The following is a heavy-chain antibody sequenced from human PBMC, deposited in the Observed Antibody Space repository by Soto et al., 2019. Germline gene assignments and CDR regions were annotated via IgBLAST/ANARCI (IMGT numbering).Heavy chain of an antibody. D-gene: IGHD1-1*01. CDR1: GGSISTVGHY. CDR3: ARATGTLRSRNCDY. J-gene: IGHJ4*02. V-gene: IGHV4-31*03. Sequence: SETLSLTCSVSGGSISTVGHYWTWIRQPPGKGLEWIGSIYHTGSTYYSKSLRSRLTMSVDTSKSQFSLRLSSVTAADTAVYYCARATGTLRSRNCDYWGQGSLITVSS. CDR2: IYHTGST.